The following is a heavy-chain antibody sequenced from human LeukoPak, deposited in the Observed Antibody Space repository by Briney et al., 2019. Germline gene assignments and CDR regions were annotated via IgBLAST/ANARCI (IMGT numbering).Heavy chain of an antibody. CDR1: GYTFTSYA. Sequence: RASVKVSCKASGYTFTSYAIHWVRQAPGQGLEWMGWITPSGGTDYPQKFQGRVAITWDTSITTAYMDLSRLTSDDTAVYYCARDRYGDGFAHLDSWGQGALVTVSS. J-gene: IGHJ4*02. V-gene: IGHV1-2*02. D-gene: IGHD5-24*01. CDR2: ITPSGGT. CDR3: ARDRYGDGFAHLDS.